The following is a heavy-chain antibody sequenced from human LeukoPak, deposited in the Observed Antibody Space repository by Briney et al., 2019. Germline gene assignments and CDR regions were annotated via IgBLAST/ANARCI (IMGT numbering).Heavy chain of an antibody. D-gene: IGHD3-16*01. CDR2: IKQDGSEK. Sequence: GGSLRLSCAASGFTFSSCWMNWVRQAPGKGLEWVANIKQDGSEKYYVDSVKGRFTISRDNAKNSLYVQMNSLRAEDTAVYYCARDSDVPFDYWGQGTLVTVSS. CDR1: GFTFSSCW. CDR3: ARDSDVPFDY. J-gene: IGHJ4*02. V-gene: IGHV3-7*01.